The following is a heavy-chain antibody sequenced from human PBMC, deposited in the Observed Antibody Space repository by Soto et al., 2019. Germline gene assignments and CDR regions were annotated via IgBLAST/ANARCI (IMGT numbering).Heavy chain of an antibody. CDR1: GYTLTELS. V-gene: IGHV1-24*01. CDR3: ATDSLLYCSGGSCYVD. Sequence: ASVKVSCKVSGYTLTELSMHWVRQAPGKGLEWMGGFDPEDGETIYAQKFQGRVTMTEDTSTDTAYMELSSLRSEDTAVYYCATDSLLYCSGGSCYVDWGQGTLVTVSS. D-gene: IGHD2-15*01. J-gene: IGHJ4*02. CDR2: FDPEDGET.